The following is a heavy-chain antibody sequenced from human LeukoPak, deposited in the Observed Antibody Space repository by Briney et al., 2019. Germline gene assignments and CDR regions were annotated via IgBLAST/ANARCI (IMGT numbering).Heavy chain of an antibody. CDR3: ARFSGGYSSGWGDFDY. D-gene: IGHD6-19*01. CDR2: ISYDGSNK. Sequence: PGRSLRLSCAASGFTFSSYGMHWVRQAPGKGLEWVAVISYDGSNKYYADSVKGRFTISRDNAKNSLYLQMNSLRAEDTAVYYCARFSGGYSSGWGDFDYWGQGTLVTVSS. V-gene: IGHV3-30*03. J-gene: IGHJ4*02. CDR1: GFTFSSYG.